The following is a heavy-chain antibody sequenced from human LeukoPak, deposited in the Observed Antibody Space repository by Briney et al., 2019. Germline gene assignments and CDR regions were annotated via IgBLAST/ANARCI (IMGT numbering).Heavy chain of an antibody. J-gene: IGHJ4*02. V-gene: IGHV4-34*01. CDR2: INHSGST. D-gene: IGHD3-16*02. CDR1: GGYISSYY. Sequence: PSETLSLTCTVSGGYISSYYWSWIRQPPGKGLEWIGEINHSGSTNYNPSLKSRVTISVDTSKNQFSLKLSSVTAADTAVYYCARRLRGDYVWGSYRPGPFDYWGQGTLVTVSS. CDR3: ARRLRGDYVWGSYRPGPFDY.